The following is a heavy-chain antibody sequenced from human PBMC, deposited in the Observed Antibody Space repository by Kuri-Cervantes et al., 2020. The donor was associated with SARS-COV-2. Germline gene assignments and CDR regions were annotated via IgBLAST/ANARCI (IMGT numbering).Heavy chain of an antibody. D-gene: IGHD2-15*01. CDR1: EYDFTKFW. Sequence: GESLKISCQGSEYDFTKFWIAWVRQVPGKDLEWMGIIYPDDSDTRYSPSFQGQVTISADKSISTAYLQWSSLKASDAAIFYCARTYCSSGSCQYFDYWGQGTLVTVSS. CDR3: ARTYCSSGSCQYFDY. CDR2: IYPDDSDT. V-gene: IGHV5-51*01. J-gene: IGHJ4*02.